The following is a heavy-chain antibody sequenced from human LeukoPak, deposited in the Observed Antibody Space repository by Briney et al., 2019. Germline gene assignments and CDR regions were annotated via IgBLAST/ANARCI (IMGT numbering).Heavy chain of an antibody. V-gene: IGHV3-7*01. J-gene: IGHJ4*02. CDR2: IKQDGSEK. D-gene: IGHD3-10*01. Sequence: PGGSLRLSCAASGFTFSSYWMSWVRQAPGKGLEWVANIKQDGSEKYYVDSVKGRFTISRDNAKNSLYLQMNSLRAEDTAVYYCARFQVRGVIIPFDYWGQGTLVTVSS. CDR3: ARFQVRGVIIPFDY. CDR1: GFTFSSYW.